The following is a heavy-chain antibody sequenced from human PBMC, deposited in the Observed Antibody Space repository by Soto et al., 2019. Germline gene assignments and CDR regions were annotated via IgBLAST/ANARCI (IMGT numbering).Heavy chain of an antibody. D-gene: IGHD6-6*01. CDR3: ARGAMTARRFDY. CDR1: GFTFSSHA. V-gene: IGHV3-23*01. J-gene: IGHJ4*02. CDR2: ISADGTGA. Sequence: GGSLRLSCAASGFTFSSHAMSWVRRAPGKGLEWVSSISADGTGAFYVDSVKGRFTISRDNSKNTLDLQMNSLGVEDAAVYYCARGAMTARRFDYWGQGTQVTVSS.